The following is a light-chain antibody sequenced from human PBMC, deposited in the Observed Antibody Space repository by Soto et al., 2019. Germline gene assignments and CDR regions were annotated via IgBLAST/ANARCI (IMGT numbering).Light chain of an antibody. CDR3: QHYKTWPLA. Sequence: DIVMTQSPASLSVSPGDSVTLSCRASQSVGTTLAWYQQQPGQAPKLLIYNAYIRASGVPARFSGSGSGTEFTLTISSLQSEDFAVYYCQHYKTWPLAFGGGTKVDIK. CDR2: NAY. V-gene: IGKV3-15*01. J-gene: IGKJ4*01. CDR1: QSVGTT.